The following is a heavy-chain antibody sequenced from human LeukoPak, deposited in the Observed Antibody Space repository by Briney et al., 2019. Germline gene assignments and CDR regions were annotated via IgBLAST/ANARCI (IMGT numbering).Heavy chain of an antibody. CDR1: GFTLGSHA. Sequence: GGSLRLSCAASGFTLGSHAMHWVRQAPGKGLEWVAVISYDGSNKYYADYVKGRFTISRDNSKNTLYLQMNSLRAEDTAVYYCARVRIQLWSGNLIQYYMDVWGKGTTVTVSS. D-gene: IGHD5-18*01. CDR2: ISYDGSNK. CDR3: ARVRIQLWSGNLIQYYMDV. J-gene: IGHJ6*03. V-gene: IGHV3-30*04.